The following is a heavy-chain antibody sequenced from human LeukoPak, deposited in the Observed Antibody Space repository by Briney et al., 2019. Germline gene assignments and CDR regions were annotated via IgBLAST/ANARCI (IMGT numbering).Heavy chain of an antibody. CDR2: IYTSGST. D-gene: IGHD3-22*01. CDR1: GGSISSYY. J-gene: IGHJ6*03. V-gene: IGHV4-4*09. CDR3: ARQQVGYDSSGFYYYYYMDV. Sequence: SETLSLTCTVSGGSISSYYWSWIRQPPGKGLEWIGYIYTSGSTNYNPSLKSRVTISVDTSKNQFSLKLSSVTAADTAVYYCARQQVGYDSSGFYYYYYMDVWGKGTTVTVSS.